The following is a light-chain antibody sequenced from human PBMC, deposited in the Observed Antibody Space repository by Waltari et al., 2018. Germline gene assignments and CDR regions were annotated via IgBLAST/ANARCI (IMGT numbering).Light chain of an antibody. V-gene: IGLV3-10*01. CDR1: ELPRKY. CDR3: YSSDTTGLRV. CDR2: EDT. J-gene: IGLJ1*01. Sequence: SYELTQPPPVSVSPGQTARITCSGHELPRKYAYWFQQKSGQAPRLVIYEDTKRPSEIPERFSGSSSGTVATLTITGAQVDDEADYYCYSSDTTGLRVFGSGTTVVVL.